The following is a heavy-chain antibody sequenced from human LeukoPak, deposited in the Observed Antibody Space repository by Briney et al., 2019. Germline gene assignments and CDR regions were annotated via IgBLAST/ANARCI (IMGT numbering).Heavy chain of an antibody. CDR3: ARTAAAGPFDY. D-gene: IGHD6-13*01. Sequence: SETLSLTCTVSGGSISSSSYYWGWIRQPPGKGLGWIGSIYYSGSTYYNPSLKSRVTISVDTSKNQFSLKLSSVTAADTAVYYCARTAAAGPFDYWGQGTPVTVSS. CDR2: IYYSGST. CDR1: GGSISSSSYY. V-gene: IGHV4-39*01. J-gene: IGHJ4*02.